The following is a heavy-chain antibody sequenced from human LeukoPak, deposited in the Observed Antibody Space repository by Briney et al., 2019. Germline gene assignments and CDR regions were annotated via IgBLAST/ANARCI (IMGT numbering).Heavy chain of an antibody. CDR2: RKQDGSEN. D-gene: IGHD6-13*01. Sequence: GGSLRLSCAASGCTVSSDWMSWVRQAPWEGLEGVANRKQDGSENYYVDSVKGRVTISRDNAKNSLYLQMNSPRAEDTAVYYCARDLYSSDYWGQGTLVTVSS. CDR3: ARDLYSSDY. J-gene: IGHJ4*02. V-gene: IGHV3-7*01. CDR1: GCTVSSDW.